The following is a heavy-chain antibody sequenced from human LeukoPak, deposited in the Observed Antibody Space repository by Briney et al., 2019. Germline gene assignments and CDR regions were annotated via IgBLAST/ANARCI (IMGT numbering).Heavy chain of an antibody. J-gene: IGHJ4*02. Sequence: GGSLRLSCAASGFTFSSYAMSWVRQAPGKGLEWVSAISGSGGSTYYADSVKGRFTISRDNSKNTLYLQMNSLRAEDTAVYYCAKARYYYDSSVAYYFDYWGQGTLVTVSS. D-gene: IGHD3-22*01. V-gene: IGHV3-23*01. CDR2: ISGSGGST. CDR1: GFTFSSYA. CDR3: AKARYYYDSSVAYYFDY.